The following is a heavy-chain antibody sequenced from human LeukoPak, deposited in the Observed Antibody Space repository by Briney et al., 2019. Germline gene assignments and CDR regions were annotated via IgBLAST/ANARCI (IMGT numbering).Heavy chain of an antibody. J-gene: IGHJ4*02. D-gene: IGHD5-12*01. CDR1: GFTFDDYA. CDR3: ARGGDIPDY. CDR2: ISSSSSYI. Sequence: GGSLRLSCAASGFTFDDYAMHWVRQAPGEGLEWVSSISSSSSYIYYTDSVKGRFTVSRDNAKNSLYLQMNSLRAEDTAVYYCARGGDIPDYWGQGTLVTVSS. V-gene: IGHV3-21*01.